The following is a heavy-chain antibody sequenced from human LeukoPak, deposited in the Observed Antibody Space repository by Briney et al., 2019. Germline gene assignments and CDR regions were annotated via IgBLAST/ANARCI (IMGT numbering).Heavy chain of an antibody. V-gene: IGHV3-23*01. CDR3: ANRPKAAGTVGYFDY. J-gene: IGHJ4*02. CDR2: ISGRGGST. Sequence: GGSLRLSCAASGFTFSSYAMSWVRQAPGKGLEWVSAISGRGGSTYYADSVKGRFTISRDNSKNTLYLQMNSLRAEDTAVYYCANRPKAAGTVGYFDYWGQGTLVTVSS. CDR1: GFTFSSYA. D-gene: IGHD6-13*01.